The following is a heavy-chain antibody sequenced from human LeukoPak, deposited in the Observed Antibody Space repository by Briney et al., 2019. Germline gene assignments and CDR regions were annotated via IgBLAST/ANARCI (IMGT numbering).Heavy chain of an antibody. Sequence: ASVKVSCKASGYTFTSYYMHWVRQAPGQGLEWMGWISAYNGNTNYAQKLQGRVTMTTDTSTSTAYMELRSLRSDDTAVYYCARVKITIFGVVIIQDYYYYMDVWGKGTTVTVSS. CDR2: ISAYNGNT. CDR3: ARVKITIFGVVIIQDYYYYMDV. V-gene: IGHV1-18*04. D-gene: IGHD3-3*01. CDR1: GYTFTSYY. J-gene: IGHJ6*03.